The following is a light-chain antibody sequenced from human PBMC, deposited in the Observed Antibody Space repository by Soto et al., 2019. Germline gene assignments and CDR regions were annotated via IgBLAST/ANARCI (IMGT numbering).Light chain of an antibody. CDR1: QSVDNY. J-gene: IGKJ1*01. V-gene: IGKV3-11*01. CDR3: QQRSKWPQT. CDR2: ESS. Sequence: IVLTQSPAPLSLSPGERATLSCRASQSVDNYLDWYQQKPGQAPRLLIYESSNRATGIPARFSGSGSGTDFILTISSLEPEDFAVYYCQQRSKWPQTFGQGGKVAIK.